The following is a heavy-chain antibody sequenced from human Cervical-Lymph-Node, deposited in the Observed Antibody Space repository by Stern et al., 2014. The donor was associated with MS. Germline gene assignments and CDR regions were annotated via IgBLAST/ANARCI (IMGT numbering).Heavy chain of an antibody. Sequence: EVQLVESGAEVKKPGESLKISCEASGYLFDDYWIGWVRQMSGRGLELVAIIFPRDSNTRYSPSVQGQVTISADKSIRTAYLQRSSLRPSDPAIFYCARSPATPSGYDRFDYWGQGALVTVSS. D-gene: IGHD5-12*01. V-gene: IGHV5-51*03. CDR2: IFPRDSNT. CDR1: GYLFDDYW. CDR3: ARSPATPSGYDRFDY. J-gene: IGHJ4*02.